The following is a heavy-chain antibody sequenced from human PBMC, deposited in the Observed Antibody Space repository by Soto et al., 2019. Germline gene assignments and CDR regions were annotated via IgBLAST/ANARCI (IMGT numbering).Heavy chain of an antibody. CDR1: GGTFSSYA. V-gene: IGHV1-69*01. CDR3: ARDNWGRRHSSSAFDY. J-gene: IGHJ4*02. Sequence: VKVSCKASGGTFSSYAISWGRQAPGQGLEWMGGIIPIFGTANYAQKFQGRVTITADESTSTAYMELSSLRSEDTAVYYCARDNWGRRHSSSAFDYWGQGTLVTVSS. D-gene: IGHD6-6*01. CDR2: IIPIFGTA.